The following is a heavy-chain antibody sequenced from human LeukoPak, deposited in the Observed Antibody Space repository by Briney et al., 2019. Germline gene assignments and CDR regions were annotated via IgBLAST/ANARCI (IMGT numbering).Heavy chain of an antibody. V-gene: IGHV4-4*07. Sequence: SETLSLTCTVSGGSISSYYRSWIRQPAGKGLEWIGRIYTSGSTDYNPSLKSRVTMSVDTSKNQFSLKLSSVTAADTAVYYCAREGEYSSGWYYFDYWGQGTLVTVSS. D-gene: IGHD6-19*01. CDR2: IYTSGST. CDR1: GGSISSYY. J-gene: IGHJ4*02. CDR3: AREGEYSSGWYYFDY.